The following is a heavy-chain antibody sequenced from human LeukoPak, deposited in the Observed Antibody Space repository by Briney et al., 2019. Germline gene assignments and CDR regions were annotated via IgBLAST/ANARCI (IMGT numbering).Heavy chain of an antibody. CDR1: GFTFSDYY. CDR2: ISSSGSTI. Sequence: PGGSLRLSSAASGFTFSDYYMSWIRQAPGKGLEWVSYISSSGSTIYYADSVKGRFTIARDNAKNSLYLQMNSLRAEDTAVYYCARDPTKTGTTYNYWGQGTLVTVSS. V-gene: IGHV3-11*04. D-gene: IGHD1-7*01. J-gene: IGHJ4*02. CDR3: ARDPTKTGTTYNY.